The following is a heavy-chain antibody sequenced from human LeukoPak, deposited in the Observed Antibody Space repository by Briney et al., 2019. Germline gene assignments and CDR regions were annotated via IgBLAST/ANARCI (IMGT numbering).Heavy chain of an antibody. CDR2: ISSSGDTI. CDR3: ASPSSSWYGLGAFDI. V-gene: IGHV3-11*04. J-gene: IGHJ3*02. CDR1: EFIFSDYY. D-gene: IGHD3-22*01. Sequence: GGSLRLSCAASEFIFSDYYMSWIRQAPGKGLEWVSYISSSGDTIYYADSVKGRFTISRDNAKKSLYLQMNNLRAEDTAVYSCASPSSSWYGLGAFDIWGQGTVVTVSS.